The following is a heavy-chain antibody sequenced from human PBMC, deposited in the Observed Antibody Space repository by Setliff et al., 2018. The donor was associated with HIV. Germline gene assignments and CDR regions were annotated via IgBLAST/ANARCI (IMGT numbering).Heavy chain of an antibody. J-gene: IGHJ4*02. CDR1: GFIFSNYA. Sequence: GGSLRLSCSASGFIFSNYAIHWVRQAPGKGLDYVSGISGDGANTSYAASVKDSFTISRDNSKNTLFLQLTNVRAEDTAVYHCVKDSLHWDSRGTFDYWGRGSLVTVSS. D-gene: IGHD1-7*01. V-gene: IGHV3-64D*09. CDR2: ISGDGANT. CDR3: VKDSLHWDSRGTFDY.